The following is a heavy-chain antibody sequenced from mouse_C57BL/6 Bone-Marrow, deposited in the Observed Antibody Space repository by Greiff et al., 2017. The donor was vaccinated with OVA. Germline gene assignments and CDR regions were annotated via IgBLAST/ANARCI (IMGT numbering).Heavy chain of an antibody. CDR3: TLDYYGSSPYWYFDV. CDR1: GFNIKDYY. V-gene: IGHV14-1*01. D-gene: IGHD1-1*01. J-gene: IGHJ1*03. Sequence: VQLQQSGAELVRPGASVKLSCTASGFNIKDYYMHWVKQRPEQGLEWIGRIDPEDGDTEYAPKFQGKATMTADTSSNTAYLQRSSLTSEDTAVYYCTLDYYGSSPYWYFDVWGTGTTVTVSA. CDR2: IDPEDGDT.